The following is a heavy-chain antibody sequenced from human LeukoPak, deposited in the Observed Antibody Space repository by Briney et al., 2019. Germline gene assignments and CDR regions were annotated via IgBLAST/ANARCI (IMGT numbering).Heavy chain of an antibody. J-gene: IGHJ4*02. CDR2: INWNGGST. CDR1: GFTFDDYG. V-gene: IGHV3-20*04. Sequence: GGPLRLSCAASGFTFDDYGMSWVRQAPGKGLEWVSGINWNGGSTGYADSVKGRFTISRDNAKNSLYLQMNSLRAEDTALYYCARRTLSVGASITFYFDYWGQGTLVTVSS. D-gene: IGHD1-26*01. CDR3: ARRTLSVGASITFYFDY.